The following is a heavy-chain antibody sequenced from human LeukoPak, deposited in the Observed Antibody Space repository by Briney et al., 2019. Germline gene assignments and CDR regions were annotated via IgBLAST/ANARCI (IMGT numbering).Heavy chain of an antibody. Sequence: KSGGSLRLSCAASGFTFSDYYMSWIRQAPGKGLEWVSYISISSSYTNYADSVKGRFTISRDNAKNSLYMQMNSLRAEDTAVYYCAREGGRDGYIDYYFGYRGQVTMVTVSS. CDR1: GFTFSDYY. D-gene: IGHD5-24*01. CDR3: AREGGRDGYIDYYFGY. J-gene: IGHJ4*02. CDR2: ISISSSYT. V-gene: IGHV3-11*05.